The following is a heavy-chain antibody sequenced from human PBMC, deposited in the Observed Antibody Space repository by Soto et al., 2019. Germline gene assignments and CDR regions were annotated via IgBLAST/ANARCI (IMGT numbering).Heavy chain of an antibody. CDR2: INAGNGDT. CDR3: ARDWTHYDSSGPGDY. CDR1: SYTFTSYP. D-gene: IGHD3-22*01. V-gene: IGHV1-3*01. J-gene: IGHJ4*02. Sequence: SGKVSFRASSYTFTSYPMHWVRQAPGQGLEWMGWINAGNGDTKYSQKFQGRVTITRDTSAITAYMELSSLRSEDTAVYYCARDWTHYDSSGPGDYWGQGTQVTVSS.